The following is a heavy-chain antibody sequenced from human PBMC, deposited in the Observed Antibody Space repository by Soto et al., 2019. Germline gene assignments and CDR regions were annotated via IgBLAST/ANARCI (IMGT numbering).Heavy chain of an antibody. CDR1: GGSISSGGYY. J-gene: IGHJ6*02. CDR3: ARRDSGYIHGPPHYYYGLDV. V-gene: IGHV4-31*03. Sequence: QVQLQESGPGLVKPSQTLSLTCSVSGGSISSGGYYWCWVRQHPGKGLEWIGYIDYSGSTNDNPSRKSRLSMSVDTSKNHFYLQLTSVTAADTAVYYCARRDSGYIHGPPHYYYGLDVWGQGTTVTVSS. D-gene: IGHD5-18*01. CDR2: IDYSGST.